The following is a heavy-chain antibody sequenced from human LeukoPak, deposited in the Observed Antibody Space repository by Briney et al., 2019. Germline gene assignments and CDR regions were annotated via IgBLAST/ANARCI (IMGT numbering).Heavy chain of an antibody. Sequence: SETLSLTCAVYGGSFSGYYWSWIRQPPGKGLEWIREINHSGSTNYNPSLKSRVTISVDTSKNQFSLKLSSVTAADTAVYYCARARITGTLYYFDYWGQGTLVTVSS. J-gene: IGHJ4*02. CDR1: GGSFSGYY. CDR2: INHSGST. V-gene: IGHV4-34*01. CDR3: ARARITGTLYYFDY. D-gene: IGHD1-7*01.